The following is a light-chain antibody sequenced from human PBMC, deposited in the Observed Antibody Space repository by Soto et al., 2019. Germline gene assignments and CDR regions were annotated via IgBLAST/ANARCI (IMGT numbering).Light chain of an antibody. J-gene: IGLJ3*02. Sequence: QSVLTQPLSASGTPGQRVTISCSAGRSNIETSYIYWYQHLPGTAPKLLIFRNNQRPSGVPDRFSGAKSGTSASLAISELRSDDEADYYCAAWDDSLSGWVFGGGTQLTVL. CDR1: RSNIETSY. CDR2: RNN. V-gene: IGLV1-47*01. CDR3: AAWDDSLSGWV.